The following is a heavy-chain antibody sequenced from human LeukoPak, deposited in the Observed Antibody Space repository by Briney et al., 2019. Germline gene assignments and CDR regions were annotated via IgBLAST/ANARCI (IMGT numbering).Heavy chain of an antibody. Sequence: GGSLRLSCAASGFTFSSYGMHWVRQAPGQGLEGVAFIRYDGSNKYYADSVKGRFTISRDNSKNTLYLQMNSLRAEDTAVYYCAKDRDDYVGRYFDYWGQGTLVTVSS. V-gene: IGHV3-30*02. CDR2: IRYDGSNK. D-gene: IGHD3-16*01. CDR1: GFTFSSYG. CDR3: AKDRDDYVGRYFDY. J-gene: IGHJ4*02.